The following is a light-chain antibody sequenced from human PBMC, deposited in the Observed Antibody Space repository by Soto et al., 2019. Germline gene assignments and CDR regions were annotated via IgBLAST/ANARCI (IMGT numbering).Light chain of an antibody. V-gene: IGKV3-11*01. CDR2: DAS. CDR3: QQRSNWLWT. CDR1: QSVSSY. J-gene: IGKJ1*01. Sequence: IVLRQSPATLSLYQGERATLSCRASQSVSSYLAWYQQKPGQAPRLLIYDASSWATGIPARFSGSGSGTDFTLTISSLEPEDFAVYYCQQRSNWLWTFGQGTKVDI.